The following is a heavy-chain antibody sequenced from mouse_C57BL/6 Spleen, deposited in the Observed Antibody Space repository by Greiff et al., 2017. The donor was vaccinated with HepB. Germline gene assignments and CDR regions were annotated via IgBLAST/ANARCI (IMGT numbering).Heavy chain of an antibody. Sequence: EVKVVESGGDLVKPGGSLKLSCAASGFTFSSYGMSWVRQTPDKRLEWVATISSGGSYTYYPDSVKGRFTISRDNATNTLYLQMSSLKSEDTAMYYCARSMIKYYFDYWGQGTTLTVSS. CDR3: ARSMIKYYFDY. V-gene: IGHV5-6*01. CDR2: ISSGGSYT. D-gene: IGHD2-4*01. J-gene: IGHJ2*01. CDR1: GFTFSSYG.